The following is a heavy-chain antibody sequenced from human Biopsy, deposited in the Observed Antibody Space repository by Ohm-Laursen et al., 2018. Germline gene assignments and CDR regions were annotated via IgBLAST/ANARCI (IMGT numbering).Heavy chain of an antibody. Sequence: SETLSLTCTVSGGSIGRFFWSWIRQPRGKGLEWIGYIYYSGSTNYNTSLRRRVTISVDRSKTQFSLELSSATAADTGVYYCARVGAGAPYIDYFDYWGQGALVTVSS. CDR3: ARVGAGAPYIDYFDY. V-gene: IGHV4-59*01. J-gene: IGHJ4*02. CDR1: GGSIGRFF. D-gene: IGHD1-26*01. CDR2: IYYSGST.